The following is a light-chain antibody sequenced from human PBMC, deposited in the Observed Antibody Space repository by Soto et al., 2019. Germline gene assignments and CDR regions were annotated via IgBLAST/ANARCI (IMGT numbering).Light chain of an antibody. CDR1: QSLLHVTGYNY. CDR2: LGF. J-gene: IGKJ5*01. V-gene: IGKV2-28*01. CDR3: MQALQTPT. Sequence: DIVMTQSPLSLPVTPGEPASISCRSSQSLLHVTGYNYLDWYLQKPGQSPQLLIYLGFNRASGVPDRFSGSGSGTDFTLKISRVEAEDVGVYYCMQALQTPTFGQGTRLAIK.